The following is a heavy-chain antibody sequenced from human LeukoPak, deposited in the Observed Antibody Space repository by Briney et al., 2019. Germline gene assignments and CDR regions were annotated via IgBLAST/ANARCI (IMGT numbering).Heavy chain of an antibody. Sequence: SETLSLTCAVYGGSFSGYYWSWIRQPPGKGLEWVGHMYYRGNTFYNPSLKSRVTISVDTSKNQFSLKLRSVTAADTAVYYCARGPYSYDSSGAFDIWGQGTMVTVSS. CDR3: ARGPYSYDSSGAFDI. CDR2: MYYRGNT. V-gene: IGHV4-34*01. J-gene: IGHJ3*02. D-gene: IGHD3-22*01. CDR1: GGSFSGYY.